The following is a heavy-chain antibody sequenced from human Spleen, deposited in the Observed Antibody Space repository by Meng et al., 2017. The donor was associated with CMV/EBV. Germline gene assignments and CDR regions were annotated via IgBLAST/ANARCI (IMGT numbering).Heavy chain of an antibody. D-gene: IGHD6-6*01. CDR3: ASTPITARPYQFDY. CDR2: INANNGAT. V-gene: IGHV1-2*02. J-gene: IGHJ4*02. CDR1: GYTITDHY. Sequence: SGYTITDHYIHWVRQTPGQGLEWMGWINANNGATHYAQNFQGRLTVTRDTSISTAYMDLNRLRSDDTAAYYCASTPITARPYQFDYWGQGTLVTVSS.